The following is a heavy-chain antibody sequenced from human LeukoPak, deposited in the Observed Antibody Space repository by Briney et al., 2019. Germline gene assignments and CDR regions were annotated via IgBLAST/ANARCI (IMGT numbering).Heavy chain of an antibody. V-gene: IGHV4-59*04. J-gene: IGHJ4*02. CDR2: IYYSGST. D-gene: IGHD3-3*02. CDR1: GGSISSYY. CDR3: ASQRPPVSIDKYFDY. Sequence: PSETLSLTCTVSGGSISSYYWSWIRQPPGKGLEWIGYIYYSGSTYYNPSLKSRVTISVDTSKNQFSLKLSSVTAADTAVYYCASQRPPVSIDKYFDYWGQGTLVTVSS.